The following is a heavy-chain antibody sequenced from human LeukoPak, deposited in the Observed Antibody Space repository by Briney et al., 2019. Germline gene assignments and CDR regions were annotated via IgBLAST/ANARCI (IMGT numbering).Heavy chain of an antibody. D-gene: IGHD3-10*01. V-gene: IGHV1-2*02. CDR3: ARDGDYGTGSYYRGCIDS. CDR2: IHPRRGDT. Sequence: ASVKVSCKASGGTFSSYAISWVRQAPGQGLEWMGWIHPRRGDTNYAQKSQGRVTMTRDTSISTAYLDLSSLRSDDTAVCYCARDGDYGTGSYYRGCIDSWGQGTPVTVSP. J-gene: IGHJ4*02. CDR1: GGTFSSYA.